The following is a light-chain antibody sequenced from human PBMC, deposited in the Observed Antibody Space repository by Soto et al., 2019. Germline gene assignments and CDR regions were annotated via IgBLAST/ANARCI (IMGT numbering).Light chain of an antibody. Sequence: LVLTQSPGTLSLSPGERATLSCRASQSVSSSDLAWYQQKPGQAPRLLIYSASSRATGIPDRFSGSGSGTDFTLTISRLEPEDVAVYYCQQYDTFGQGTKLEIK. CDR3: QQYDT. V-gene: IGKV3-20*01. CDR1: QSVSSSD. CDR2: SAS. J-gene: IGKJ2*01.